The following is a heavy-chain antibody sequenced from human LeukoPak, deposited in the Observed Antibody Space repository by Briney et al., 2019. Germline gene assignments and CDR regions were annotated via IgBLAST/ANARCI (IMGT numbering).Heavy chain of an antibody. Sequence: GGSLRLSCAASGFTFNTYAMSWVRQAPGKGLEWVSGVIGSGDNTYYADSVQGRFTISRDNSKNTLYLQMNSLRAEDTAVYYCAKVTPPRGIIVPFDYWGQGTLVTLS. CDR1: GFTFNTYA. CDR2: VIGSGDNT. D-gene: IGHD1-14*01. CDR3: AKVTPPRGIIVPFDY. V-gene: IGHV3-23*01. J-gene: IGHJ4*02.